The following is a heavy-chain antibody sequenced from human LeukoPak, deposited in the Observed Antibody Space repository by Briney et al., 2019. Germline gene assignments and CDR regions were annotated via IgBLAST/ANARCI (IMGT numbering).Heavy chain of an antibody. CDR2: LSGSGGGT. Sequence: PSETLSLTCAVYGGSFSGYYWSWVRQAPGKGLEWVSSLSGSGGGTSYYADSVKGRFTISRDNSKNTLYLQMNSLRDEDTAIYYCAKDAELYHYLCNSWGQGTLVTVSS. CDR3: AKDAELYHYLCNS. J-gene: IGHJ4*02. V-gene: IGHV3-23*01. D-gene: IGHD3-16*01. CDR1: GGSFSGYY.